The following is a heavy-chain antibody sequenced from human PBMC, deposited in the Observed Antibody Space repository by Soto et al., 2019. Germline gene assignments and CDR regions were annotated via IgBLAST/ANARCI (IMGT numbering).Heavy chain of an antibody. CDR2: ISYDGSNK. D-gene: IGHD4-17*01. J-gene: IGHJ6*02. CDR1: GFTFSSYA. V-gene: IGHV3-30-3*01. Sequence: GGSLRLSCAASGFTFSSYAMHWVRQAPGKGLEWVAVISYDGSNKYYADSVKGRFTISRDNSKNTLYLQMNSLRAEDTAVYYCARDRKDYGDYGGYYYYGMDVRGQGTTVTVSS. CDR3: ARDRKDYGDYGGYYYYGMDV.